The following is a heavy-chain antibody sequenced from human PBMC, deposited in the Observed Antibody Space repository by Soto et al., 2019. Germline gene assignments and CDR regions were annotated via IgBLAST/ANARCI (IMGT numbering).Heavy chain of an antibody. CDR3: AHLGGYFDWLNYYSYGMDV. V-gene: IGHV5-10-1*01. Sequence: GESLKISCKGSGYSFTSYWISWERQMPGKGLEWMGRIDPSDSYTNYSPSFQGHVTISADKSISTAYLQWSSLKASDTAMYYCAHLGGYFDWLNYYSYGMDVWGQGTTVTVSS. CDR2: IDPSDSYT. CDR1: GYSFTSYW. D-gene: IGHD3-9*01. J-gene: IGHJ6*02.